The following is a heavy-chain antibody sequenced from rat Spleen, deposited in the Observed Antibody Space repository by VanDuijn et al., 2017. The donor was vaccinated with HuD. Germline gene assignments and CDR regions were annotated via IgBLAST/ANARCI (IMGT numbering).Heavy chain of an antibody. CDR2: INYDGSST. CDR3: TRELPGYNSR. Sequence: EVQLVESGGGLVQPGRSLKLSCAASGFTFSNYGMHWIRQAPTKGLEWVASINYDGSSTYYRDSVKGRFTISRDNGKSTLYLQMNSLRSEDTAIYYCTRELPGYNSRWGQGVMVTVSS. J-gene: IGHJ2*01. D-gene: IGHD1-4*01. V-gene: IGHV5-19*01. CDR1: GFTFSNYG.